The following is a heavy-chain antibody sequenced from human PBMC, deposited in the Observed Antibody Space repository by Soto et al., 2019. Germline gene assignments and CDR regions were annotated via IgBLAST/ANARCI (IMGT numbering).Heavy chain of an antibody. Sequence: QVHLVQSGAEVKKPGSSVTVSCKASGGTFSNFAITWVRQAPGQGLEWVGGIVPFFGRADYARKFEGRVTISADAYTKIGYLELRGLRPDDTAIYFCARSSGGEPIGVIVRGPVFDPWGQGTLVTVS. CDR2: IVPFFGRA. D-gene: IGHD3-3*01. J-gene: IGHJ5*02. CDR3: ARSSGGEPIGVIVRGPVFDP. CDR1: GGTFSNFA. V-gene: IGHV1-69*01.